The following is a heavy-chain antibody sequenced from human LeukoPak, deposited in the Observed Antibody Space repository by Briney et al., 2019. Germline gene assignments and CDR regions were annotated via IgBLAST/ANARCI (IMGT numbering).Heavy chain of an antibody. J-gene: IGHJ6*03. CDR3: ARDHGDRYYDYYYMDV. CDR2: IIPILGIA. Sequence: SVKVSCKASGGTFSSYNISWVRQAPGQGLEWMGRIIPILGIANYAQKFQGRVTITADKSTSTAYMELSSLRSEDTAVYYCARDHGDRYYDYYYMDVWGKGTTVTVSS. D-gene: IGHD4-17*01. CDR1: GGTFSSYN. V-gene: IGHV1-69*04.